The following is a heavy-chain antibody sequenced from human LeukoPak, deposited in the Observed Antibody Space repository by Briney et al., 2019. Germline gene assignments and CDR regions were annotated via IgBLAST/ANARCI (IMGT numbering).Heavy chain of an antibody. D-gene: IGHD3-22*01. V-gene: IGHV3-74*01. CDR2: INSDGSST. J-gene: IGHJ4*02. CDR3: ARTYYYDSSGYPFDY. CDR1: GFTFSSYW. Sequence: GGSLRLSCAASGFTFSSYWMHWVRQAPGKGLVRVSRINSDGSSTSYADSVKGRFTISRDNAKNTLYLQMNSLRAEDTAVYYCARTYYYDSSGYPFDYWGQGTLVTVSS.